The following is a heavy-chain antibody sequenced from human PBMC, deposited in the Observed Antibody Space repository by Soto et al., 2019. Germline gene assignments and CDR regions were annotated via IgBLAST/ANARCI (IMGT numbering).Heavy chain of an antibody. J-gene: IGHJ4*02. Sequence: VKVSCKASGGTFSSYAISWVRQAPGQGLEWMGGIIPIFGTANYAQKFQGRVTITADESTSTAYMELSSLRSEDTAVYYCARSYYYDSSGYPAQPFDYWGQGTLVTVSS. V-gene: IGHV1-69*13. CDR2: IIPIFGTA. CDR1: GGTFSSYA. D-gene: IGHD3-22*01. CDR3: ARSYYYDSSGYPAQPFDY.